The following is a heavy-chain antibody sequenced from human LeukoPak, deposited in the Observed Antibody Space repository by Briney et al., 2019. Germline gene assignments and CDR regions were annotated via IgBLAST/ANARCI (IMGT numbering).Heavy chain of an antibody. J-gene: IGHJ4*02. CDR2: IDGGSLST. CDR3: AKRRPAFDY. CDR1: GFTFSTSA. V-gene: IGHV3-23*01. Sequence: PGGSLRLSCAASGFTFSTSAMSWVRQAPGKGLEWVSAIDGGSLSTYYADSVQGRFTVSRDNSKNTLYLQMNSLRADDTAIYYCAKRRPAFDYWGQGVLVTVSS.